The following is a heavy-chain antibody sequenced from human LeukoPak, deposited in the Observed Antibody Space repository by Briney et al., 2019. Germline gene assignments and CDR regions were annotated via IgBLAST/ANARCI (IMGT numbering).Heavy chain of an antibody. V-gene: IGHV4-34*01. CDR1: GGSFSGYY. J-gene: IGHJ5*02. D-gene: IGHD3-22*01. CDR2: INHSGST. CDR3: ARVHLVSDSSGNWFDP. Sequence: PSETLSLTCAVYGGSFSGYYWSWIRQPPGKGLEWIGEINHSGSTNYNPSLKSRVSMSVDRSKNQFSLKLSSVTATDTAVYYCARVHLVSDSSGNWFDPWGQGTLVTVSS.